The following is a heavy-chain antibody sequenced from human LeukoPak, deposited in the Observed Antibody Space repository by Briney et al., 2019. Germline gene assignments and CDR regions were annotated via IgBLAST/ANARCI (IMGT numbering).Heavy chain of an antibody. CDR1: GFTFSSYE. Sequence: GGSLRLSCAASGFTFSSYEMNWVRQAPGKGLEWVSYISSSGSTIYYADSVKGRFTISRDNAKNSLYLQMNSLRAEDTAVYYCARDCRMGAGRGYFDYWGQGTLVTVCS. J-gene: IGHJ4*02. CDR3: ARDCRMGAGRGYFDY. D-gene: IGHD3-16*01. V-gene: IGHV3-48*03. CDR2: ISSSGSTI.